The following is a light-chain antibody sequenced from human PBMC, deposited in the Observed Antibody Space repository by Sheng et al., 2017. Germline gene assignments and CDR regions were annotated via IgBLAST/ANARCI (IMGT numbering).Light chain of an antibody. CDR2: GIS. Sequence: EIVLTQSPDTLSLSPGERATLSCRASQGVNSNYFAWYQQKPGQGPRLLIYGISSRAAGIPARFSGSGSGTEFTLTISSLQSEDFAVYFCQQYDKWPLPFGGGTKVEIK. CDR3: QQYDKWPLP. V-gene: IGKV3-15*01. CDR1: QGVNSN. J-gene: IGKJ4*01.